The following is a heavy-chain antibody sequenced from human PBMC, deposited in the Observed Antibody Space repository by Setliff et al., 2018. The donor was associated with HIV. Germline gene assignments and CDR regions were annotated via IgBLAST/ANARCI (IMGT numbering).Heavy chain of an antibody. CDR2: IYYTGST. J-gene: IGHJ4*02. CDR3: ARDDTVVRGHIDY. Sequence: PSETLSLTCTVSGGSISTYFWSWVRQTPGKGLEWIGYIYYTGSTSYNPSFRSRVTISVDTSKNQFSLKLSSVTAADTAVYYCARDDTVVRGHIDYWGQGTLVTVSS. V-gene: IGHV4-59*12. CDR1: GGSISTYF. D-gene: IGHD3-10*01.